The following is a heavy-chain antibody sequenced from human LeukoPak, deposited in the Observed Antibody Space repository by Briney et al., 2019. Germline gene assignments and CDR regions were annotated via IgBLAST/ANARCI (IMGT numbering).Heavy chain of an antibody. CDR2: IGTAGDT. V-gene: IGHV3-13*01. D-gene: IGHD6-13*01. Sequence: GGSLRLSCAASGFTFSSHDMHWVRQATGKGLEWVSAIGTAGDTYYPGSVKGRFTISRDNSKNTLYLQMNSLRAEDTAVYYCASLGSLRFWYSSSWRDYWGQGTLVTVSS. CDR1: GFTFSSHD. CDR3: ASLGSLRFWYSSSWRDY. J-gene: IGHJ4*02.